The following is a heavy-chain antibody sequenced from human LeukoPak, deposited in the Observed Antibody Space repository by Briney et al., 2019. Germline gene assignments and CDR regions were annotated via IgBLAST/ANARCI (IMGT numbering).Heavy chain of an antibody. CDR1: GGTFSSYA. D-gene: IGHD3-22*01. CDR2: IIPILGIA. V-gene: IGHV1-69*04. J-gene: IGHJ4*02. CDR3: ARDPPKSSGYYYFGY. Sequence: ASVKVSCKASGGTFSSYAISWVRQAPGQGLEWMGRIIPILGIANYAQKFQGRVTITADKSTSTAYMELSSLGSEDTAVYYCARDPPKSSGYYYFGYWGQGTLVTVSS.